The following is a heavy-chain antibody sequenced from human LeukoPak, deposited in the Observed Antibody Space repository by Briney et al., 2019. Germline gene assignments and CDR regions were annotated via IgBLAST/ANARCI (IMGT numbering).Heavy chain of an antibody. Sequence: GASVKVSCKASGGTFSSYAISWVRQAPGQGLGWMGGIIPIFGTANYAQKFQGRVTITADESTSTAYMELSSLRSEDTAVYYCARDYYDSSGYSYYYYGMDVWGQGTTVTVSS. J-gene: IGHJ6*02. V-gene: IGHV1-69*13. CDR1: GGTFSSYA. CDR3: ARDYYDSSGYSYYYYGMDV. CDR2: IIPIFGTA. D-gene: IGHD3-22*01.